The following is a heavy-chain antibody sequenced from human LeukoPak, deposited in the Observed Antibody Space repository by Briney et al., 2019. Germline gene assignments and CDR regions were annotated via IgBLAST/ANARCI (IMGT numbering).Heavy chain of an antibody. CDR2: IKQDGSQK. CDR3: AKENHGIVGATTLIDY. J-gene: IGHJ4*02. CDR1: GFTFSSYW. Sequence: GGSLRLSCAASGFTFSSYWMSWVRQAPGKGLEWVANIKQDGSQKYYVDSVKGRFSISRDNAKNSLYLQMNSLRAEDTAVYYCAKENHGIVGATTLIDYWGQGTLVTVSS. V-gene: IGHV3-7*03. D-gene: IGHD1-26*01.